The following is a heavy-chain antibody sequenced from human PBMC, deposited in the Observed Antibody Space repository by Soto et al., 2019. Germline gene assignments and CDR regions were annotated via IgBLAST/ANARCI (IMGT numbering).Heavy chain of an antibody. CDR2: ISSSSSYI. Sequence: GGSLTLSCAASGFTFSSYCMNWVRQPPGKGLEWVSYISSSSSYIYYADSVKGRFTISRGNAKNSLYLQVNSLRAEDTAVYYCARSSTLGYCTKSVSVGKYYMDVWGKGTTVTVSS. J-gene: IGHJ6*03. V-gene: IGHV3-21*05. CDR1: GFTFSSYC. D-gene: IGHD2-8*01. CDR3: ARSSTLGYCTKSVSVGKYYMDV.